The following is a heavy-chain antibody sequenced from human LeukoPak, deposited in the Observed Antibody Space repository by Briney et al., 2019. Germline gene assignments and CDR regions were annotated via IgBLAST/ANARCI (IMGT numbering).Heavy chain of an antibody. V-gene: IGHV1-8*01. CDR1: GYSFSSHD. CDR2: MNPNSGNT. Sequence: ASVKVSCKASGYSFSSHDINWVRQATGQGLEWMGWMNPNSGNTGYAQKFQGRVTITRNTSISTAYMELSSLRSEDTAVYYCTRGARFRTTGTTKYYYYMDVWGKGTTVTVSS. D-gene: IGHD1-1*01. CDR3: TRGARFRTTGTTKYYYYMDV. J-gene: IGHJ6*03.